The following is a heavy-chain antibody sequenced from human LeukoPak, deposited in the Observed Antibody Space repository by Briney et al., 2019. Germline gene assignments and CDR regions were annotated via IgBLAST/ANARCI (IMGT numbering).Heavy chain of an antibody. CDR1: GNSFGDYY. D-gene: IGHD4-17*01. CDR3: ARDTGTTGEVKFDP. CDR2: IYTSGST. Sequence: PSETLSLTCTVSGNSFGDYYWSWIRQPAGKGLEWIGRIYTSGSTTYNPSLKSRVTMSVDTSKSQVSLNLMSVTAADTAVYYCARDTGTTGEVKFDPWGQGTQVTVSS. V-gene: IGHV4-4*07. J-gene: IGHJ5*02.